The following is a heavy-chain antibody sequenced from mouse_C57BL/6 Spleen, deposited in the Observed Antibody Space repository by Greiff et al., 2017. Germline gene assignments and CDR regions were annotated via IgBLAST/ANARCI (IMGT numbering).Heavy chain of an antibody. Sequence: QVQLQQPGAELVKPGASVKMSCKASGYTFTSYWITWVKQRPGQGLEWIGDIYPGSGSTNYNEKFKSKATLTVDTSSSTAYMQLSSLTSEDSAVYYCARGGLTVVAPVAMDYGGQGTSVTVSS. CDR2: IYPGSGST. V-gene: IGHV1-55*01. J-gene: IGHJ4*01. CDR1: GYTFTSYW. CDR3: ARGGLTVVAPVAMDY. D-gene: IGHD1-1*01.